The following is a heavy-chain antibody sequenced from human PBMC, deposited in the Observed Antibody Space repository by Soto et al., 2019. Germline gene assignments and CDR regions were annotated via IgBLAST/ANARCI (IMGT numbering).Heavy chain of an antibody. J-gene: IGHJ5*01. Sequence: GESLKISWKVSGDGFATNWIAWVRQKSGQGLEYMGSIFPDDSDTRYSPSFQGQVTISVDKSISTSYLQWSNLKASDTAMYFCARQIGRSSWFDSWGQGALVTVS. V-gene: IGHV5-51*01. CDR1: GDGFATNW. CDR3: ARQIGRSSWFDS. D-gene: IGHD1-26*01. CDR2: IFPDDSDT.